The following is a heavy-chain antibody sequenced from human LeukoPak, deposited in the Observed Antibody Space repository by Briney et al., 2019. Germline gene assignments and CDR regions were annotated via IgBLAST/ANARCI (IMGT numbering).Heavy chain of an antibody. D-gene: IGHD3-22*01. CDR2: IIPIFGTA. V-gene: IGHV1-69*13. Sequence: SVKVSCKASGGTFSSYAISWVRRAPGQGLEWMGGIIPIFGTANYAQKFQGRVTITADESTSTAYMELSSLRSEDTAVYYCARPDYDSSGYYYYYYGMDVWGQGTTVTVSS. CDR3: ARPDYDSSGYYYYYYGMDV. J-gene: IGHJ6*02. CDR1: GGTFSSYA.